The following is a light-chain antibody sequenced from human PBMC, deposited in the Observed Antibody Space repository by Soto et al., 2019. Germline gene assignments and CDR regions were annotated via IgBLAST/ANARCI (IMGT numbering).Light chain of an antibody. V-gene: IGKV4-1*01. CDR2: GAS. Sequence: DIVMTQSPDSLAVSLGERATINCKSSQSVLYSSNNKNYLAWYQHKPGQAPRLLISGASTGATGIPARFSGSGSGTEFTLTISSLQSEDCAVYYCQQYYTWPITFGGGTKVDIK. CDR1: QSVLYSSNNKNY. J-gene: IGKJ4*01. CDR3: QQYYTWPIT.